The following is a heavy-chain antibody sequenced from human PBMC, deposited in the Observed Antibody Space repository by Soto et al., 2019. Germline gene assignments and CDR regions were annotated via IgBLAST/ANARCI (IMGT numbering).Heavy chain of an antibody. V-gene: IGHV4-4*02. J-gene: IGHJ4*02. CDR3: AIQWFGELSPFDY. CDR1: GGSISSSNW. D-gene: IGHD3-10*01. Sequence: SETLSLTCAVSGGSISSSNWWSWVRQPPGKGLEWIGEIYHSGSTNYNPSLKSRVTISVDKSKNQFSLKLSSVTAADTAVYYCAIQWFGELSPFDYWGQGTLVTVSS. CDR2: IYHSGST.